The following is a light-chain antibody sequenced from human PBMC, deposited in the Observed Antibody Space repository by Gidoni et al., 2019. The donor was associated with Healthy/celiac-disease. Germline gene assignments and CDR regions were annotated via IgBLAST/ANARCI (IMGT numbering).Light chain of an antibody. J-gene: IGLJ2*01. CDR2: EVS. CDR3: SSYTSSLEV. CDR1: SSDVGGYNY. V-gene: IGLV2-14*01. Sequence: SALTQPASVSGSPGQSITISCTGTSSDVGGYNYVSWYPQHPGKAPKLMIYEVSNRPSGVSNRFSGSKSGNTASLTISGLQAEDEADYYCSSYTSSLEVFGGGTKLTVL.